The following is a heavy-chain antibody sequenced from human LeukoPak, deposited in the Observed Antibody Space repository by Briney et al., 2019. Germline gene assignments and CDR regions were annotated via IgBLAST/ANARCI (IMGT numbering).Heavy chain of an antibody. CDR2: IYYSGST. D-gene: IGHD5-12*01. CDR1: GGSISSSSYY. CDR3: ARHERRGYDFDY. J-gene: IGHJ4*02. V-gene: IGHV4-39*01. Sequence: MSSETLSLTCTVSGGSISSSSYYRGWIRQPPGKGLEWIGSIYYSGSTYYNPSLKSRVTISVDTSKNQFSLKLSSVTAADTAVYYCARHERRGYDFDYWGQGTLVTVSS.